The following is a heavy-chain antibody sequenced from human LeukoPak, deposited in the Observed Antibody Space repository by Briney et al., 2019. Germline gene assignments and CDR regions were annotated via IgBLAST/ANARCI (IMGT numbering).Heavy chain of an antibody. D-gene: IGHD1-14*01. CDR3: ARDGNRAVGAFDI. CDR1: GFTFSSYE. CDR2: ISSSGSTI. V-gene: IGHV3-48*03. Sequence: GGSLRLSCAASGFTFSSYEMNWVRLAPGKGLEWVSYISSSGSTIYYADSVKGRFTISRDNAKNSLYLQMNSLRAEDTAVYYCARDGNRAVGAFDIWGQGTMVTVSS. J-gene: IGHJ3*02.